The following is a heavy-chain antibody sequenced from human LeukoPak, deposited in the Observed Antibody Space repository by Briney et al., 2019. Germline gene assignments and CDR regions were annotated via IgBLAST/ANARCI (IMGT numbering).Heavy chain of an antibody. D-gene: IGHD5-12*01. J-gene: IGHJ4*02. Sequence: ASVKVSCKASGGTFSRYAISWVRQAPGQGLEWMGGIIPIFGTVNYAQKFQGRVTITADESTSTAYMEVSSLRSEDTAVYYCARAYSGYDFFDYWGQGILVTVSS. CDR2: IIPIFGTV. CDR3: ARAYSGYDFFDY. V-gene: IGHV1-69*13. CDR1: GGTFSRYA.